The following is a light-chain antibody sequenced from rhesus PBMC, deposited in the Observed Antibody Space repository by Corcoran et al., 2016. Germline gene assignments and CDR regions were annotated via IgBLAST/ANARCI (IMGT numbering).Light chain of an antibody. CDR3: QHYCNTPWT. CDR1: QDITND. V-gene: IGKV1-22*01. CDR2: EAS. J-gene: IGKJ1*01. Sequence: DIQMTQSPSSLSASVGDRVTITCRASQDITNDVAWYQQKPGKTPGVLIYEASSLQSGTPSRFRGIGSGTDFTLTINSLQSEDLATYYCQHYCNTPWTFGQGTKVEIK.